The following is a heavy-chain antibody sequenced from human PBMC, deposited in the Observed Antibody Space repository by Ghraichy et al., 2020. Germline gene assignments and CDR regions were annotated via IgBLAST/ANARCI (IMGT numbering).Heavy chain of an antibody. CDR1: GGSVSSGSCY. CDR3: ARDKSVVAWLQDYGMDV. Sequence: SETLSLTCTVSGGSVSSGSCYWSWIRQPPGKGLEWIGNIYYSGSTNYNPSLQSRVTISLDTSKNQFSLKLSSVTAVDTAVYYCARDKSVVAWLQDYGMDVWGHGTTVTISS. D-gene: IGHD3-9*01. V-gene: IGHV4-61*01. CDR2: IYYSGST. J-gene: IGHJ6*02.